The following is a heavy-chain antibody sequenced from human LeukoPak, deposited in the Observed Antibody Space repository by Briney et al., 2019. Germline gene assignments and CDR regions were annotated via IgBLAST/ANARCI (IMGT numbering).Heavy chain of an antibody. V-gene: IGHV3-33*06. CDR3: AKETIVVVPAAIPTTYYYYGMDV. J-gene: IGHJ6*02. D-gene: IGHD2-2*01. Sequence: GGSLRLSCAASGFTFSSYGMHWVRQAPGKGLEWVAVIWYDGSNKYYADSVKGRFTISRDNSKNTLYLQMNSLRAEDTAVYYCAKETIVVVPAAIPTTYYYYGMDVWGQGTTVTVSS. CDR2: IWYDGSNK. CDR1: GFTFSSYG.